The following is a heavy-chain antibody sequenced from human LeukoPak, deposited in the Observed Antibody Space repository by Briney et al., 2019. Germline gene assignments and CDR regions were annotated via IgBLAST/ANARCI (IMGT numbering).Heavy chain of an antibody. D-gene: IGHD3-10*01. Sequence: PGRSLRLSCAASGFTFSNYWMHWVRQAPGKGLVWVSRINNLGTSTNYADSVRGRLTISRDDAKNTLYLQMNSLRAEDTAVYYCARGGGAYYFDYWGRGTLVTVSS. CDR2: INNLGTST. CDR1: GFTFSNYW. V-gene: IGHV3-74*01. J-gene: IGHJ4*02. CDR3: ARGGGAYYFDY.